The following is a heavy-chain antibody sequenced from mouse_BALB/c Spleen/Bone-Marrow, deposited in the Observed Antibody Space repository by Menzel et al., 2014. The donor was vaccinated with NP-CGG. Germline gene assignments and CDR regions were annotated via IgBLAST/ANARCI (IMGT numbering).Heavy chain of an antibody. CDR2: ISSGGSYT. J-gene: IGHJ4*01. Sequence: EVQVVESGGGLVKPGGSLKLSCAASGFTFSSYAMSWVRQSPEKRLEWVAEISSGGSYTYYPDTVTGRFTISRDNAKNTLYLEMSSLRSEATAMYYCARDGVRRKAAMDYWGQGTPVTVSS. CDR1: GFTFSSYA. D-gene: IGHD5-1*01. V-gene: IGHV5-9-4*01. CDR3: ARDGVRRKAAMDY.